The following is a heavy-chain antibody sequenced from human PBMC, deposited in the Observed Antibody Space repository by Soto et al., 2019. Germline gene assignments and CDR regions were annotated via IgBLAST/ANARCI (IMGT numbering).Heavy chain of an antibody. Sequence: SETLSLTCTVSGGSITTGGDYWSWIRQNPGKGLEWIGYISHSGITEYNPSLNSRLTLSIDTSKNQFSLEMTSVTAADTAVYYCARISHEYFYGWLDPWGQGIPVTVSS. CDR1: GGSITTGGDY. V-gene: IGHV4-31*03. CDR2: ISHSGIT. D-gene: IGHD4-17*01. CDR3: ARISHEYFYGWLDP. J-gene: IGHJ5*02.